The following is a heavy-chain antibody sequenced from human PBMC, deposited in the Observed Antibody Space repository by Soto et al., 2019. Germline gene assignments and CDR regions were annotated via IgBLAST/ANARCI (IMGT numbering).Heavy chain of an antibody. J-gene: IGHJ6*02. CDR1: GFSFSSYA. D-gene: IGHD5-12*01. V-gene: IGHV3-64*04. CDR2: ISNDGGST. CDR3: ARWLPIYV. Sequence: PGGSLRLSCSASGFSFSSYAMHWVRQAPGKGLEYASSISNDGGSTYYAGSVKGRFTISRDNSKNTLYLQMNSLRAEDTAVYYCARWLPIYVRGQATTVTPSS.